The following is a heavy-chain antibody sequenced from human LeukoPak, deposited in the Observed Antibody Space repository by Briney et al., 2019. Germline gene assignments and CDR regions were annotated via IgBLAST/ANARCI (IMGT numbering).Heavy chain of an antibody. J-gene: IGHJ4*02. CDR3: AREGEGLLSKDFDY. D-gene: IGHD2-15*01. CDR1: GCTFSDYY. V-gene: IGHV1-2*02. CDR2: SSSNSSGS. Sequence: SVNVSCKASGCTFSDYYIHWVRQAPGQGLEWMGYSSSNSSGSNSAQKFGGRVTMTRDTSVSTAYMKLTRLGADDTAVYYCAREGEGLLSKDFDYWGQGTLVTVSS.